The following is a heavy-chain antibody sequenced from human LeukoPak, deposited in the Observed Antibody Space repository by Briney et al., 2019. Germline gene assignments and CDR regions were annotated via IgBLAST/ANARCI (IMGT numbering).Heavy chain of an antibody. Sequence: GGSLRLSCAGSGFTFSNYWMNWVRQAPGKGLEWVANINQDGSEKYYMDSMKGLFTISSNKSKNSLYLQMNSMSAEDTDVYYCAINSGDFTTDVWGQGTLVTVSS. J-gene: IGHJ4*02. CDR2: INQDGSEK. CDR1: GFTFSNYW. CDR3: AINSGDFTTDV. D-gene: IGHD4-17*01. V-gene: IGHV3-7*01.